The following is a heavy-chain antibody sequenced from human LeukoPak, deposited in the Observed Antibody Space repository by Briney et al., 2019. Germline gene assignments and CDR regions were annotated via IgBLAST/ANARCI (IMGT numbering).Heavy chain of an antibody. J-gene: IGHJ4*02. CDR3: ATRSTGVAATFDS. D-gene: IGHD2-15*01. CDR2: IYDSGNT. Sequence: SETLSLSCTVSGGSISSYYWSWIRQPPGKGLEWIGYIYDSGNTNYNPSLKSRVTISVDTSKNQFSLKLSSVTAADTAVYYCATRSTGVAATFDSWGQGALVTVSS. V-gene: IGHV4-59*01. CDR1: GGSISSYY.